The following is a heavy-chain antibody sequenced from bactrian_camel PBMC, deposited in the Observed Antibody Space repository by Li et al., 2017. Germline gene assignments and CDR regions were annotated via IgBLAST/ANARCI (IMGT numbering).Heavy chain of an antibody. CDR2: IRRDGGET. D-gene: IGHD6*01. J-gene: IGHJ4*01. CDR3: AGSAGSWAVRCGLSHSTYTY. CDR1: GHSRGSNC. Sequence: HVQLVESGGGSVQAGGSLRLSCKVSGHSRGSNCVGWYRLPPGRAPAEREGIAAIRRDGGETWYAASVKGRFTISRDSAKNTVYLQMNSLKPEDTAMYYCAGSAGSWAVRCGLSHSTYTYWGQGTQVTVSS. V-gene: IGHV3S45*01.